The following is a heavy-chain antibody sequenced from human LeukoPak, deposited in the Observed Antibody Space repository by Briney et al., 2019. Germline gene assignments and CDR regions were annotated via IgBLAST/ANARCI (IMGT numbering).Heavy chain of an antibody. V-gene: IGHV3-23*01. CDR1: GFTFRRYA. CDR2: VTGSGGSS. CDR3: AKAASLTGYYFDN. Sequence: GGSLRLSCSASGFTFRRYAMSWVHQAPGKGLEWVSAVTGSGGSSYYADSVNGRFTMSRDNSKNTVDLQMNSLRVEDTAVYYCAKAASLTGYYFDNWGQGTLVIVSS. J-gene: IGHJ4*02. D-gene: IGHD3-9*01.